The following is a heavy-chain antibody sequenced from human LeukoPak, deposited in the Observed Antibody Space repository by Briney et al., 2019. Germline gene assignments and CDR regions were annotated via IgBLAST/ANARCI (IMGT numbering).Heavy chain of an antibody. D-gene: IGHD3-22*01. Sequence: GGSLRLSCAASGFTFPTYAMSWVRQAPGKGLEWISGITAGGSTTHHTDSVKGRFTISRDNSKNALFLQMNSLRVEDTALYYCARAYGSNGYYQLPIDYWGQGTLVSVSS. CDR2: ITAGGSTT. CDR3: ARAYGSNGYYQLPIDY. CDR1: GFTFPTYA. J-gene: IGHJ4*02. V-gene: IGHV3-23*01.